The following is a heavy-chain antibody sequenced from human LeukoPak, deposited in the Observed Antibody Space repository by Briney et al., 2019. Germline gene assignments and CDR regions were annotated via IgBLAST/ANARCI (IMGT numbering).Heavy chain of an antibody. J-gene: IGHJ6*02. CDR2: ISGSGGST. D-gene: IGHD2-8*01. CDR3: AKDVAPDCTNGVCYPRYYYYGMDV. CDR1: GFTFSSYA. Sequence: GGSLRLSSAASGFTFSSYAMSWVRQAPGKGLEWVSAISGSGGSTYYADSVKGRFTISRDNSKNTLYLQMNNLRAEDTAVYYCAKDVAPDCTNGVCYPRYYYYGMDVWGQGTTVTVSS. V-gene: IGHV3-23*01.